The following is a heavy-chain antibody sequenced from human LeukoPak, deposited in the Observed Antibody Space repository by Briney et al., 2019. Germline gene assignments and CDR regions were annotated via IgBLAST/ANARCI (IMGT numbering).Heavy chain of an antibody. V-gene: IGHV1-8*01. CDR1: GNTFTSYD. D-gene: IGHD3-3*01. J-gene: IGHJ4*02. CDR3: ARVAGDLTIFGVAEQFDY. Sequence: ASVKVSCKASGNTFTSYDINWVRQATGQGLEWMGWMNPNSGNTGYAQKFQGRVTMTRNTSISTAYMELSSLRSEDTAVYYCARVAGDLTIFGVAEQFDYWGQGTLVTVSS. CDR2: MNPNSGNT.